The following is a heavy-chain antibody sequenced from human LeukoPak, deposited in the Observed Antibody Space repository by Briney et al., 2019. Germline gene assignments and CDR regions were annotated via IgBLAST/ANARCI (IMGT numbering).Heavy chain of an antibody. CDR3: ARSGFYGDYYFDY. J-gene: IGHJ4*02. D-gene: IGHD4-17*01. CDR1: GGTFSSYA. CDR2: IIPIFGTA. V-gene: IGHV1-69*06. Sequence: ASVKVSCKASGGTFSSYAISWVRQAPGQGLEWMGGIIPIFGTANYAQKFQGRVTITADRSTSTAYMELSSLRSEDTAVYYCARSGFYGDYYFDYWGQGTLVTVSS.